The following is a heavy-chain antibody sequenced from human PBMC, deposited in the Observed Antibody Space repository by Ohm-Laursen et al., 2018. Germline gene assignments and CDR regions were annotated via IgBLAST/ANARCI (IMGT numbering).Heavy chain of an antibody. CDR3: VGGYITVFHY. Sequence: SLRLSCSASGFTFDDYAMHWVRQAPGKGLEWVSGISWNSGNIGYADSVKGRFTISRDNAKNSLYLQMNSLGAGDTALYYCVGGYITVFHYWGQGTLVTVSS. CDR2: ISWNSGNI. V-gene: IGHV3-9*01. D-gene: IGHD5-12*01. CDR1: GFTFDDYA. J-gene: IGHJ4*02.